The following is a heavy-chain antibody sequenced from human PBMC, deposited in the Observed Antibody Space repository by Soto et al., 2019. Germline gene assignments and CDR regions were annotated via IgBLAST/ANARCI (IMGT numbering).Heavy chain of an antibody. CDR2: VIPLFDTA. V-gene: IGHV1-69*01. CDR3: ASGGHNEGCNFYLGLDV. D-gene: IGHD3-16*01. CDR1: GGIFTNNA. J-gene: IGHJ6*01. Sequence: QVQVVQSGAEVKKPGASVTVSCKVSGGIFTNNAISWVRQAHGQGLEWLGGVIPLFDTAYYAQIFRGRLRTFAEGATTTAYMELTGLTSADTAVYFCASGGHNEGCNFYLGLDVWAQGTTCTVAA.